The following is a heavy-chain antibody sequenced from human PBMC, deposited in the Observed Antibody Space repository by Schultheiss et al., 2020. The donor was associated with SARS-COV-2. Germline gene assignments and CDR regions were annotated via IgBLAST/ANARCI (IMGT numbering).Heavy chain of an antibody. CDR2: IYFSGST. D-gene: IGHD4-11*01. J-gene: IGHJ5*02. Sequence: SETLSLTCTVSSDSISNYYWSWIRQPPGKGLEWIGYIYFSGSTNCNPSLKSRVTMSVDMSNDQFSLKLTSVTAADTAVYYCARQTTVTANWFDPWGQGTLVTVSS. CDR3: ARQTTVTANWFDP. V-gene: IGHV4-59*08. CDR1: SDSISNYY.